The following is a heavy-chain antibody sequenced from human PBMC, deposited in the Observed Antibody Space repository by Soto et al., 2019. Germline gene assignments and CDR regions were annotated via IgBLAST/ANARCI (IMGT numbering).Heavy chain of an antibody. CDR2: IYHSGST. CDR3: ARVPSP. CDR1: GGSISSGGYS. J-gene: IGHJ5*02. V-gene: IGHV4-30-2*01. Sequence: QLQLQESGSGLVKPSQTLSLTCAVSGGSISSGGYSWSWIRQPPGKGLEWIGYIYHSGSTYYTPSLKSRVTVPVARSKNQFSLKLSSVTDADTAVDVCARVPSPWGQGTLVTVSS.